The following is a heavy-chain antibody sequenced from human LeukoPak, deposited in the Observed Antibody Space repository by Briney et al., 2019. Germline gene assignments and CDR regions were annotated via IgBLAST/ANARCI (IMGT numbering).Heavy chain of an antibody. CDR3: AKDRARILALFDY. CDR1: GFTFSSYG. CDR2: ISYDGSNK. D-gene: IGHD2-8*02. V-gene: IGHV3-30*18. J-gene: IGHJ4*02. Sequence: GGSLRLSCAASGFTFSSYGMHGVRQAPGKGLEWVAVISYDGSNKYYADSVKGRFTISRDNSKNTLYLQMNSLRAEDTAVYYCAKDRARILALFDYWGQGTLVTVSS.